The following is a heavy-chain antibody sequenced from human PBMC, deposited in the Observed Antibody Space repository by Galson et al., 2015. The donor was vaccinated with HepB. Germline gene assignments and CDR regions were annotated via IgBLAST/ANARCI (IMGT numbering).Heavy chain of an antibody. D-gene: IGHD3-3*01. CDR2: MNPSTGDT. CDR1: GYSFTGYY. Sequence: SVKVSCKASGYSFTGYYIHWVRQAPGQGLEWIGWMNPSTGDTKYAQRFQDWVTMTRDTSINTAYLDLRRLTSDATAVYYCAREWDAFWSGYQYWGQGTLVSVSS. CDR3: AREWDAFWSGYQY. V-gene: IGHV1-2*04. J-gene: IGHJ4*02.